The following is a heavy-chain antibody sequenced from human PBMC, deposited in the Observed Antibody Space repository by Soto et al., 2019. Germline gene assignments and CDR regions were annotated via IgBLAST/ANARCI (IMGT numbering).Heavy chain of an antibody. J-gene: IGHJ4*02. CDR1: GFTFDDYA. CDR3: AKAGVVPAAMGTYYFDY. V-gene: IGHV3-9*01. D-gene: IGHD2-2*01. CDR2: ISWNSGSI. Sequence: EVQLVESGGGLVQPGRSLRLPCAASGFTFDDYAMHWVRQAPGKGLEWVSGISWNSGSIGYADSVKGRFTISRDNAKNSLYLQMNSLRAEDTALYYCAKAGVVPAAMGTYYFDYWGQGTLVTVSS.